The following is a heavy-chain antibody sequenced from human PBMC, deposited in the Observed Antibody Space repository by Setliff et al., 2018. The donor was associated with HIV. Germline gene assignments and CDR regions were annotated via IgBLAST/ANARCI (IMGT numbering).Heavy chain of an antibody. V-gene: IGHV3-30-3*01. J-gene: IGHJ4*02. CDR3: ARVVATSDY. Sequence: SGGSLRLSCAASGFTLRSYAMHWVRQAPGKGLEWVALISYDGSNNYYADSVKCRFTISRDNSKNTLYLQLNSLRAEDTAVYYCARVVATSDYWGQGTLVTVSS. CDR1: GFTLRSYA. CDR2: ISYDGSNN. D-gene: IGHD5-12*01.